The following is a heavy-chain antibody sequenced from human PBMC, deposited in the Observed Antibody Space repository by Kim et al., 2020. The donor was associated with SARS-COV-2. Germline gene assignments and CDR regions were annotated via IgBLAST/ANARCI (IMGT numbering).Heavy chain of an antibody. CDR2: ISGSGGST. D-gene: IGHD6-13*01. Sequence: GGSLRLSCAPSGFTFSSYAMSWVRQAPGKGLEWVSAISGSGGSTYYADSVKGRFSISRDNSKNTLYLQMNSLRAEDTAVYYCAKAWYSTNWYYFDSWGQGTLVTVSS. V-gene: IGHV3-23*01. J-gene: IGHJ4*02. CDR3: AKAWYSTNWYYFDS. CDR1: GFTFSSYA.